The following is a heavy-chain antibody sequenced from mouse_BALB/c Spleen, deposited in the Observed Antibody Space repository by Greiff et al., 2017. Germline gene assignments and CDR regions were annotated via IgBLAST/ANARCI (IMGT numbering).Heavy chain of an antibody. D-gene: IGHD2-14*01. CDR3: ARSGRYGYFDY. J-gene: IGHJ2*01. CDR2: ISSGSSTI. Sequence: EVHLVESGGGLVQPGGSRKLSCAASGFTFSSFGMHWVRQAPEKGLEWVAYISSGSSTIYYADTVKGRFTISRDNPKNTLFLQMTSLRSEDTAMYYCARSGRYGYFDYWGQGTTLTVSS. CDR1: GFTFSSFG. V-gene: IGHV5-17*02.